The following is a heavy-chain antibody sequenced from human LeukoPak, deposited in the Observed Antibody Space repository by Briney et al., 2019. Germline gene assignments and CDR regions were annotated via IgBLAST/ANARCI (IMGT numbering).Heavy chain of an antibody. D-gene: IGHD2-8*01. J-gene: IGHJ4*02. CDR1: GYTLTSYY. V-gene: IGHV1-46*01. CDR2: INPSGGST. CDR3: ARASYCTNGVCDFDY. Sequence: GASVKVSCKASGYTLTSYYMHWVRQAPGQGLEWMGIINPSGGSTSYAQKFQGRVTMTRDTSTSTVYTELSSLRSEDTAVYYCARASYCTNGVCDFDYWGQGTLVTVSS.